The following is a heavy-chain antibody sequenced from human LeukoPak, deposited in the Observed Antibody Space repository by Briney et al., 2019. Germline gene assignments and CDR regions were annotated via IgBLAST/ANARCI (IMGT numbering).Heavy chain of an antibody. CDR3: ARDVIAVAGADY. J-gene: IGHJ4*02. CDR1: GFTFSSYE. Sequence: GGSLRLSCAASGFTFSSYEMNWVRQAPGKGLEWVSSISSSSSYIYYADSVKGRFTISRDNAKNSLYLQMNSLRAEDTAVYYCARDVIAVAGADYWGQGTLVTVSS. V-gene: IGHV3-21*01. D-gene: IGHD6-19*01. CDR2: ISSSSSYI.